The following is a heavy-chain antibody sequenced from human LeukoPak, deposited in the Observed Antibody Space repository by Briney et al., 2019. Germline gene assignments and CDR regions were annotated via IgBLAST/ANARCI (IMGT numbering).Heavy chain of an antibody. V-gene: IGHV4-59*08. J-gene: IGHJ4*02. CDR2: IYHTGAT. CDR1: GGSISNYY. Sequence: PSETLSLTCTVSGGSISNYYWTWIRQPPGKGLEWIGYIYHTGATSYNPSLKSRVTISVDTSKNQFSLKLTSVTAADTAVYYCAKYGGSGWVIDYWGQGTLVTVSS. D-gene: IGHD6-19*01. CDR3: AKYGGSGWVIDY.